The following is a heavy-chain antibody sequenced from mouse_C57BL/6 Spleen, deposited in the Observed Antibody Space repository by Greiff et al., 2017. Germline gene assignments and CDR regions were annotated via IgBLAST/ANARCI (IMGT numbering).Heavy chain of an antibody. D-gene: IGHD1-1*01. V-gene: IGHV5-6*01. Sequence: EVMLVESGGDLVKPGGSLKLSCAASGFTFSSYGMSWVRQTPDKRLEWVATISSGGSYTYYPDSVKGRITISRDNAKNTLYLQMSSLKSEDTAMYYCARDATDWYFDVWGTGTTVTVAS. CDR3: ARDATDWYFDV. CDR1: GFTFSSYG. CDR2: ISSGGSYT. J-gene: IGHJ1*03.